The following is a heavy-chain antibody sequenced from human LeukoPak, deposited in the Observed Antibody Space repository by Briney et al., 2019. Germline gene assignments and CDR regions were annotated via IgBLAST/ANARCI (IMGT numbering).Heavy chain of an antibody. CDR1: EFTFSNYA. CDR3: AKVRVVFNWNYAYYFDY. J-gene: IGHJ4*02. CDR2: ISYDGSDK. D-gene: IGHD1-7*01. Sequence: GGSLRLSCAASEFTFSNYAMHWVRQAPGKGLEWVTIISYDGSDKYYADSVKGRFTISRDNSKNTLYLQMNSLRADDTAVYYCAKVRVVFNWNYAYYFDYWGQGTLVTVSS. V-gene: IGHV3-30*18.